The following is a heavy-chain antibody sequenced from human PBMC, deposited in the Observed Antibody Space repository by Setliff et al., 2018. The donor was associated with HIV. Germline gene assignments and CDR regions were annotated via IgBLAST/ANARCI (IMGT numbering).Heavy chain of an antibody. CDR1: GGSFSAYY. V-gene: IGHV4-34*01. Sequence: SETLSLTCAVYGGSFSAYYWSWIRQPPGKGLEWIGETNHSGSTYSDSTNYNPSLKSRVTISVDTSKNQVSLRLTSVTAADTAVYYCARRHYDFWSGYYNWFDPWGQGTLVTVSS. D-gene: IGHD3-3*01. CDR3: ARRHYDFWSGYYNWFDP. CDR2: TNHSGST. J-gene: IGHJ5*02.